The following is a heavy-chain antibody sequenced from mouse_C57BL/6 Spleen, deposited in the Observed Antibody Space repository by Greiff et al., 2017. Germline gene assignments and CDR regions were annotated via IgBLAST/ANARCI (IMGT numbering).Heavy chain of an antibody. V-gene: IGHV14-4*01. Sequence: VQLQQSGAELVRPGASVKLSCTASGFNIKDDYMHWVKQRPEQGLEWIGWIDPENGDTEYASKFQGKATITADTPSNTAYLQLSSLTSEDTAVYYCTTLITTVVATRGYFDYRGQGTTLTVSS. CDR3: TTLITTVVATRGYFDY. CDR1: GFNIKDDY. D-gene: IGHD1-1*01. CDR2: IDPENGDT. J-gene: IGHJ2*01.